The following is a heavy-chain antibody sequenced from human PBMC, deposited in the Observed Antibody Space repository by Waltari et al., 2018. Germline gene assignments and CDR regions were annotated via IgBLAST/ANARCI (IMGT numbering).Heavy chain of an antibody. J-gene: IGHJ4*02. Sequence: QVQLQESGPGLVKPSETLSLTCAVSGYSISIAYYWGWIRQPPGKGLEWIGGITHSGSTYYNPSLKSRITISVDTSKNQFSLKLSSVTAADTAVYYCARHGDYNVRFDYWGQGTLVTVSS. D-gene: IGHD4-17*01. CDR1: GYSISIAYY. V-gene: IGHV4-38-2*01. CDR3: ARHGDYNVRFDY. CDR2: ITHSGST.